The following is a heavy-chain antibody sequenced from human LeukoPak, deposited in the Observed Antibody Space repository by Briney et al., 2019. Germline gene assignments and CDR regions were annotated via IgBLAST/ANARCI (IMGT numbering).Heavy chain of an antibody. CDR3: AKGLPVTGHGFDY. V-gene: IGHV3-23*01. D-gene: IGHD2-2*01. Sequence: GGSLRLSCVASGFTFSSYAMTWVRQAPGKGLEWVSIISGSGGSTYSADSVKGRFTISRDNSKNTLYLQMNSLRAEDTAIYFCAKGLPVTGHGFDYWGQGTLVTVSS. J-gene: IGHJ4*02. CDR2: ISGSGGST. CDR1: GFTFSSYA.